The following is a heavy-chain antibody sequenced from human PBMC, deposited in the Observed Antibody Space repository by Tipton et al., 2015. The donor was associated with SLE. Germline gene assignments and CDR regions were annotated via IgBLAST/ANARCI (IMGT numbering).Heavy chain of an antibody. D-gene: IGHD5-18*01. CDR2: IYYSGST. J-gene: IGHJ4*02. CDR3: ARADTPMDFDY. V-gene: IGHV4-59*11. Sequence: TLSLTCTVSGGSISSHYWSWIRQPPGKGLEWIGYIYYSGSTNYNPSLESRVTISVDTSKNQFSLKLSSVTAADTAVYYCARADTPMDFDYWGQGTLVTVSS. CDR1: GGSISSHY.